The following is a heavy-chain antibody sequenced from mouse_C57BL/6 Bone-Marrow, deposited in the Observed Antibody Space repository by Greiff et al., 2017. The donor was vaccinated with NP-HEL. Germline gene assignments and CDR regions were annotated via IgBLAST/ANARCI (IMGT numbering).Heavy chain of an antibody. Sequence: EVKLEESGGDLVKPGGSLKLSCASSEFTFRSYDMSWVRQTPDKRLEWVATISSDGCYTYYPDSVQGRFTISRDNATKTLYLQMSSLKSEDTAMLYCARQLWLRFYRYFDVWGTGTTVTVSS. J-gene: IGHJ1*03. CDR2: ISSDGCYT. CDR1: EFTFRSYD. D-gene: IGHD2-2*01. V-gene: IGHV5-6*02. CDR3: ARQLWLRFYRYFDV.